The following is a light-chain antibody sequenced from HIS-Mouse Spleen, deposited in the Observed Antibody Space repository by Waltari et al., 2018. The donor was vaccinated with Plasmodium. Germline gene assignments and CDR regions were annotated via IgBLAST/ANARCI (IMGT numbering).Light chain of an antibody. CDR1: SGSVSTSYY. CDR3: ALYMGSGIWV. CDR2: STN. Sequence: QTVVTQEPSFSVSPGGTVTLTCGLSSGSVSTSYYPSWYQQTPRQAPRTLIYSTNTRASGVPDRFSGSSLGNKAALTITGAQADDESDYYCALYMGSGIWVFGGGTKLTVL. V-gene: IGLV8-61*01. J-gene: IGLJ2*01.